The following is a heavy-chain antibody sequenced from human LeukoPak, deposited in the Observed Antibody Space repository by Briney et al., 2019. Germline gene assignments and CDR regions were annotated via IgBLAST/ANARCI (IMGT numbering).Heavy chain of an antibody. V-gene: IGHV3-23*01. CDR1: GFTFSSYA. CDR2: ISGSGGST. J-gene: IGHJ3*02. CDR3: ARDRGVTTGAFDI. D-gene: IGHD2-21*02. Sequence: GGSLRLSCAASGFTFSSYAMSWVRQAPGKGLEWVSAISGSGGSTCYADSVKGRFTISRDNSKNTLYLQMNSLRAEDTAVYYCARDRGVTTGAFDIWGQGTMVTVSS.